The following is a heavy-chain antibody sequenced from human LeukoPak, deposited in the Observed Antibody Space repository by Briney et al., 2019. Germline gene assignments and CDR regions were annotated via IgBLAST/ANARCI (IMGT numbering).Heavy chain of an antibody. CDR1: GGSFSGYY. CDR3: ARRYYGSGSPSIYYCYYMDV. CDR2: INHSGST. V-gene: IGHV4-34*01. J-gene: IGHJ6*03. Sequence: SETLSLTCAVYGGSFSGYYWSWIRQPPGKGLEWIGEINHSGSTNYNPSLKSRVTISVDTSKNQFSLKLSSVTAADTAVYYCARRYYGSGSPSIYYCYYMDVWGKGTTVTISS. D-gene: IGHD3-10*01.